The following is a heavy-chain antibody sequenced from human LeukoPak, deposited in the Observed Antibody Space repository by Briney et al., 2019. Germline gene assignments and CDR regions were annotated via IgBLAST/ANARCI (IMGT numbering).Heavy chain of an antibody. CDR1: GFSFSRHP. CDR2: ISGSSTNI. D-gene: IGHD5-24*01. CDR3: AKRGNTISFFDP. J-gene: IGHJ5*02. V-gene: IGHV3-21*04. Sequence: GGSLRLSCAGSGFSFSRHPMNWVRQAPGKGLEWVSSISGSSTNINYVDSVKGRFTISRDNSKNTLYLEMNSLRVEDTAVYYCAKRGNTISFFDPWGQGTLVTVSS.